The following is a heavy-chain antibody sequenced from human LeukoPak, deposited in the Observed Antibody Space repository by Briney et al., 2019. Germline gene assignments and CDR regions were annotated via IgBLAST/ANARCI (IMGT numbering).Heavy chain of an antibody. CDR2: MHYSGLT. D-gene: IGHD2-2*01. Sequence: SQTLSLTCIVSGGSISSYYWSWIRQPPGKGLEYIAYMHYSGLTNYNPSLKSRVTISVDTSKNQFSLKLTSVTATDTAVYYCARAKNKYCSSTSCYFGYFDYWGQGTLVTVSS. V-gene: IGHV4-59*08. J-gene: IGHJ4*02. CDR3: ARAKNKYCSSTSCYFGYFDY. CDR1: GGSISSYY.